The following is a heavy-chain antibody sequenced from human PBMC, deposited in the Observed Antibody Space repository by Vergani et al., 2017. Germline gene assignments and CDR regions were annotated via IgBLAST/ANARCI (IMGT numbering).Heavy chain of an antibody. Sequence: EVQLVESGGGLVKPGGSLRLSCAASGFTFSSYSMNWVRQAPGKGLEWVSYISSSSSTIYYADSGKGRFTISRDNAKNSLYLQMNSLRAEDTAVYYCASSGYYALWYWGQGTLVTVSS. CDR2: ISSSSSTI. CDR1: GFTFSSYS. D-gene: IGHD3-22*01. V-gene: IGHV3-48*04. J-gene: IGHJ4*02. CDR3: ASSGYYALWY.